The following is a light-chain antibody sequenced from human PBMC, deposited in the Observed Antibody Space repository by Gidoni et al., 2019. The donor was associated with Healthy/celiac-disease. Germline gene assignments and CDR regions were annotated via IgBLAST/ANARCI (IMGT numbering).Light chain of an antibody. V-gene: IGLV2-14*03. Sequence: QSALPQPASVSGAPGAAITIACTGTSSDVGGYNYVSWYQQHTGKAPTLRIYDVSTRHSGVSKRVSGAKSGNTASLTISLLQAEDEADYYCSSDTSSSTLWVFGGGTKLTVL. CDR3: SSDTSSSTLWV. CDR1: SSDVGGYNY. CDR2: DVS. J-gene: IGLJ3*02.